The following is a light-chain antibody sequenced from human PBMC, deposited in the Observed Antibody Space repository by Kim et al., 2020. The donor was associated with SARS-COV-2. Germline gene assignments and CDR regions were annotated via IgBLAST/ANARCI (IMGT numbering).Light chain of an antibody. V-gene: IGKV1-39*01. CDR1: QNINSH. J-gene: IGKJ3*01. CDR3: QQTYISPVT. Sequence: DIQMTQSPSSLSASVGDRVTITCRTSQNINSHLNWYHQKPGRAPKLLIYAASTLQGGVPSRFSGSGSETDFTLTISSLQPEDFATYVSQQTYISPVTFGPGTKVDIK. CDR2: AAS.